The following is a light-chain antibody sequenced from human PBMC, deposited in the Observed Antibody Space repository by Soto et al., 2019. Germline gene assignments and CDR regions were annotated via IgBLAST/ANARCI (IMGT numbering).Light chain of an antibody. CDR1: SSDVGGYNY. CDR3: SSYAGSFWV. V-gene: IGLV2-8*01. CDR2: EVS. J-gene: IGLJ3*02. Sequence: QSALTQPPSASGSPGQSVTISCTGTSSDVGGYNYVSWYQQHPGKAPKLMIYEVSKRPSGVPDRFSGSKSGNTASLTVSGLQAEAEAYYYCSSYAGSFWVFGGGTKLTVL.